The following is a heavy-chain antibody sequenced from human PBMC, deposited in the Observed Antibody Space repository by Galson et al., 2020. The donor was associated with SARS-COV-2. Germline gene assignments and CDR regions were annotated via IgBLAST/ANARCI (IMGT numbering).Heavy chain of an antibody. J-gene: IGHJ6*02. CDR3: ARIAVQLTGYLGDYYYDGMDV. CDR1: GFSLSTSGMC. CDR2: IDWDDDK. D-gene: IGHD3-9*01. V-gene: IGHV2-70*01. Sequence: SGPTLVKPTQTLTLTCTFSGFSLSTSGMCVSWIRQPPGKALEWHALIDWDDDKYYSTSLKTRLTISKDTSKNQVVLTMTNMDPVDTATYYCARIAVQLTGYLGDYYYDGMDVWGQGTTVTVSS.